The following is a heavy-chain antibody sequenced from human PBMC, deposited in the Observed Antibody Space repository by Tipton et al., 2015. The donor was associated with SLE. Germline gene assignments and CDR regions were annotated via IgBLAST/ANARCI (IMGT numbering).Heavy chain of an antibody. D-gene: IGHD4-23*01. CDR1: GGSFSGYY. CDR3: ARAGQGLRWPAEYFQH. Sequence: TLSLTCAVYGGSFSGYYWSWIRQPPGKGLEWIGEINHSGSTNYNPSLKSRVTISVDTSKNQFSLKLSSVTAADTAVYYCARAGQGLRWPAEYFQHWGQGTLVTVPS. V-gene: IGHV4-34*01. CDR2: INHSGST. J-gene: IGHJ1*01.